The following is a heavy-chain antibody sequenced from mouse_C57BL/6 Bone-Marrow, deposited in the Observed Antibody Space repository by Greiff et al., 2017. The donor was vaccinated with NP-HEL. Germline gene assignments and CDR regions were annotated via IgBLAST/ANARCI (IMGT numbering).Heavy chain of an antibody. D-gene: IGHD1-1*01. Sequence: DVHLVESGGGLVKPGGSLKLSCAASGFTFSSYAMSWVRQTPEKRLEWVATISDGGSYTYYPDNVKGRFTISRDNAKNNLYLQMSHLKSEDTAMYYCARDHYYGSSYDWYVDVWGTGTTVTVSS. J-gene: IGHJ1*03. CDR2: ISDGGSYT. CDR1: GFTFSSYA. V-gene: IGHV5-4*01. CDR3: ARDHYYGSSYDWYVDV.